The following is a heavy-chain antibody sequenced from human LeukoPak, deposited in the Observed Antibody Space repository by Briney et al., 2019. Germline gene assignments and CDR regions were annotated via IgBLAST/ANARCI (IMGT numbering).Heavy chain of an antibody. Sequence: SETLSLTCTVSGGSISSYYWSWIRQPPGKGLEWIGYIYYSGSTKYNPSLKSRVTISLDTSKNQFSLKLTSMTAADTAVYYCARAYSYGLIHDAFDIWGQGTMVTVSS. CDR1: GGSISSYY. CDR2: IYYSGST. V-gene: IGHV4-59*01. J-gene: IGHJ3*02. CDR3: ARAYSYGLIHDAFDI. D-gene: IGHD5-18*01.